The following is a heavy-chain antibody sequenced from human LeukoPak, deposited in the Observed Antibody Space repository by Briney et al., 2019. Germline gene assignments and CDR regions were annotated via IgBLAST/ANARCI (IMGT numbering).Heavy chain of an antibody. CDR2: FGSSGGPI. CDR1: GFTFSDYY. J-gene: IGHJ4*02. D-gene: IGHD3-22*01. V-gene: IGHV3-11*04. CDR3: ARAGYYYDSSGYFN. Sequence: GGSLRLSCTASGFTFSDYYMSWIRQAPGKGLEWVSYFGSSGGPIYYADSVKGRFTISRDNAKNSLYLQMNSLRAEDTAVYYCARAGYYYDSSGYFNWGQGTLVTVSS.